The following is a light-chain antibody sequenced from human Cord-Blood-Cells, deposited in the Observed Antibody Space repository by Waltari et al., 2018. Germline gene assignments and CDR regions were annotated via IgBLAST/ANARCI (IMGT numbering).Light chain of an antibody. J-gene: IGKJ3*01. CDR3: QQYDNPPSLT. V-gene: IGKV1-33*01. CDR2: DAS. CDR1: QDISNY. Sequence: DIQMTQSPSSMSASVEDSVTTTCKASQDISNYLNWYHKKPGKAPKLLIYDASNLETGVPSRFSGSGSGTDFTFTISSLQPEDIATYYCQQYDNPPSLTFGPGTKVDIK.